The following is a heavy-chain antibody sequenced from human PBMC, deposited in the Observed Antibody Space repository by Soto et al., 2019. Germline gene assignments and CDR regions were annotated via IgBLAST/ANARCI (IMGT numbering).Heavy chain of an antibody. J-gene: IGHJ4*02. V-gene: IGHV4-39*01. Sequence: SETLSLTCTVSGGSISSSSYYWGWIRQPPGKGLEWIGSIYYSGSTYYNPSLKSRVTISVDTSKNQFSLKLSSVTAADTAVYYCDGGYSYGSGDYWGQGTLVTVSS. D-gene: IGHD5-18*01. CDR2: IYYSGST. CDR3: DGGYSYGSGDY. CDR1: GGSISSSSYY.